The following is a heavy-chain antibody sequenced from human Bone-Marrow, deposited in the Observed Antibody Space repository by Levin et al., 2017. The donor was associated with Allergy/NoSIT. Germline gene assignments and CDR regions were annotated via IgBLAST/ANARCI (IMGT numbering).Heavy chain of an antibody. Sequence: SETLSLTCTVSGGSISSSSYYWGWIRQPPGKGLEWIGSIYYSGSTYYNPSLKSRVTISVDTSKNQFSLKLSSVTAADTAVYYCSHGDSYPWYFDYWGQGTLVTVSS. J-gene: IGHJ4*02. D-gene: IGHD4-17*01. CDR2: IYYSGST. CDR3: SHGDSYPWYFDY. CDR1: GGSISSSSYY. V-gene: IGHV4-39*01.